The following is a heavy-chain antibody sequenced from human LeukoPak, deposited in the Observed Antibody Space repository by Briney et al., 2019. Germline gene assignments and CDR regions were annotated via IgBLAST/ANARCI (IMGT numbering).Heavy chain of an antibody. V-gene: IGHV4-59*01. J-gene: IGHJ6*02. CDR2: IYYSGST. CDR3: ARDNSGDDSSGYYFYGMDV. CDR1: GGSISSYY. D-gene: IGHD3-22*01. Sequence: ASETLSLTCTVSGGSISSYYWSWIRQPPGKRLEWIGHIYYSGSTNYNPSLKSRVTISVDTSRNQFSLKLSSVTAADTAVYYCARDNSGDDSSGYYFYGMDVWGQGTTVTVSS.